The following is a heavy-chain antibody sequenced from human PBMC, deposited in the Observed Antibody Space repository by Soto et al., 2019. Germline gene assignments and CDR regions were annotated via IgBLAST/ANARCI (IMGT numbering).Heavy chain of an antibody. D-gene: IGHD3-3*01. V-gene: IGHV3-23*01. J-gene: IGHJ4*02. CDR3: ARIGAGVADY. CDR2: ISSSGGST. Sequence: GGSLRISCAASGFTFSSYAMSWVRQAPGKGLEWVSAISSSGGSTYYADSVKGRFTISRDNSKNTLYLQMNSLRAEDTAVYYCARIGAGVADYWGQRTLVTVSS. CDR1: GFTFSSYA.